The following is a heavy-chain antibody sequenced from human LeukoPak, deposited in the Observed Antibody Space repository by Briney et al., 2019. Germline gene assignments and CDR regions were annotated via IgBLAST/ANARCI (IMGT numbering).Heavy chain of an antibody. CDR3: TRPHYDSSGYYYAFDY. Sequence: GGSLRLSCAASGFTFSGSAMHWVRQASGKGLEWVGRIRSKANSYATAYAASVIGRFTISRDDSKNTAYLQMNSLKTEGTAVYYCTRPHYDSSGYYYAFDYWGQGTLVIVSS. V-gene: IGHV3-73*01. CDR2: IRSKANSYAT. CDR1: GFTFSGSA. J-gene: IGHJ4*02. D-gene: IGHD3-22*01.